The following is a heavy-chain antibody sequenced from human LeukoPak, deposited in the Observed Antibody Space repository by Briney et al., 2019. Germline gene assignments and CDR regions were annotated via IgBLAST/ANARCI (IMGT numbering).Heavy chain of an antibody. J-gene: IGHJ4*02. CDR3: ARDRLEAVTDDDYFDY. CDR2: IWYDGSNK. D-gene: IGHD2-21*02. CDR1: GFSFSDFD. V-gene: IGHV3-33*01. Sequence: PGGSLRLSCATSGFSFSDFDMHWVRQAPGKGPEWVALIWYDGSNKYYGESVKGRFTISRDNSKNTVYLQMNSLRAEDTGVYYCARDRLEAVTDDDYFDYWGQGTLVTVSS.